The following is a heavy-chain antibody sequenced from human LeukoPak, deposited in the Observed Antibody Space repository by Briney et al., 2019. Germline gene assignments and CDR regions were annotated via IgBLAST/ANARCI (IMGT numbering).Heavy chain of an antibody. D-gene: IGHD3-9*01. V-gene: IGHV1-3*03. CDR2: FNAGNGDT. Sequence: ASVKVSCKASGYTFTNYAIHWVRQAPGQRPEWMGWFNAGNGDTEYSQEFQGRVTITRDTSANTAYVQLSSLRSEDMAVYYCARDPLQYHDLLTCAQPQYYFDFWGQGTLVTVSS. CDR1: GYTFTNYA. J-gene: IGHJ4*02. CDR3: ARDPLQYHDLLTCAQPQYYFDF.